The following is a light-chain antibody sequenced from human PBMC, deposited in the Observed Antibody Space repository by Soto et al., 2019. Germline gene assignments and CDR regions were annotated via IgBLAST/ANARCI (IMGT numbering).Light chain of an antibody. CDR1: QGISNY. V-gene: IGKV1-17*03. Sequence: DIHMTQSPSAMSASVGCRFTITCRASQGISNYLDWFQQTPGKVPKRLIYAASSLQSGVPSRFRGSGSGTEFTLTISSLQPEDFETYYCQHYNSFSLTFGPGTKVDIK. J-gene: IGKJ1*01. CDR2: AAS. CDR3: QHYNSFSLT.